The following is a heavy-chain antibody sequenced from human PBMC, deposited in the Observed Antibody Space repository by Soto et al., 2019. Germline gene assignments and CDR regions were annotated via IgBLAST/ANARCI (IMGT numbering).Heavy chain of an antibody. Sequence: PGGSLRLSCAASGFTFSSYAMSWVRQAPGKGLEWVSAISGSGGNTAYADSVKGRFTISRDNAKNTLYLQVSGLRAEDTAVYYCARWFTYGNFDYFDYWGQGTQVTVSS. J-gene: IGHJ4*02. CDR2: ISGSGGNT. CDR1: GFTFSSYA. V-gene: IGHV3-23*01. CDR3: ARWFTYGNFDYFDY. D-gene: IGHD3-10*01.